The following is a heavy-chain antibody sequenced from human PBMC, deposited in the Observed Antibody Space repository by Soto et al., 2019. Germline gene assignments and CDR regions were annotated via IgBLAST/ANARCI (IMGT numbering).Heavy chain of an antibody. Sequence: SETLSLTCTVSGGSISSGGYYWSWIRQHPGKGLEWIGYIYYSGSTYYNPSLKSRVTISVDTSKNQFSLKLSSVTAADTAVYYCARDGGGNIDYWGQGTLVTVSS. D-gene: IGHD2-15*01. CDR2: IYYSGST. CDR1: GGSISSGGYY. V-gene: IGHV4-31*03. CDR3: ARDGGGNIDY. J-gene: IGHJ4*02.